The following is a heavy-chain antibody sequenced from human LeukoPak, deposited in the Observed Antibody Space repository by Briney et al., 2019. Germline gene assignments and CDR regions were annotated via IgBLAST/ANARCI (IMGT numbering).Heavy chain of an antibody. D-gene: IGHD5-18*01. Sequence: GGSLRLSCAASGFTVCSNYRTWVRQAPGKGPEWVSVIYSGDSTYYADSVKGRFTISRDNSKNTLYLQMNSLRAEDTAVYYCARGVGTATDYWGQGTLVTVSS. J-gene: IGHJ4*02. CDR3: ARGVGTATDY. CDR1: GFTVCSNY. V-gene: IGHV3-53*01. CDR2: IYSGDST.